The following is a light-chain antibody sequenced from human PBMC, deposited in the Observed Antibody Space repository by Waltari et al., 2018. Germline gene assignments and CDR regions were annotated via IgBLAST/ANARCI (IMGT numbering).Light chain of an antibody. CDR3: SSYAGTKNPYV. J-gene: IGLJ1*01. CDR1: SSDLGGYNF. CDR2: EVN. V-gene: IGLV2-8*01. Sequence: QSALTQPPSAPGSAGQSVTLSCTGPSSDLGGYNFVSWYQQHPGKVPKLIISEVNKRPSGVPDRFSGSKSGNTASLTVSGLQAEDEADYYCSSYAGTKNPYVFGTGTKVTVL.